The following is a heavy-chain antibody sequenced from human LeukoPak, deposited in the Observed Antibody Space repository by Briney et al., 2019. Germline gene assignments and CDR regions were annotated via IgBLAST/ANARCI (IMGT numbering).Heavy chain of an antibody. CDR3: ARLGGYDSLTVDY. Sequence: SETLSLTCAVSGYSISSGYYWGWIRQPPGKGLEWIGSIYHCGSTYYNPSLKSRVTISVDTSKNQFSLKLSSVTAADTAVYYCARLGGYDSLTVDYWGQGTLVTVSS. V-gene: IGHV4-38-2*01. J-gene: IGHJ4*02. CDR1: GYSISSGYY. CDR2: IYHCGST. D-gene: IGHD3-9*01.